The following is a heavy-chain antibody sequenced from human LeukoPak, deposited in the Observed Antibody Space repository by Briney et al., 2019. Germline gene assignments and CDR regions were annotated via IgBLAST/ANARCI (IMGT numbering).Heavy chain of an antibody. J-gene: IGHJ4*02. CDR3: AKGRGGSCYSAIDC. V-gene: IGHV3-23*01. Sequence: GGSLRLSCAASGFTFSSYAMSWVRQAPGKGLEWVSAISGNGGSSLYADSVKGRFTISRDNSKNTLYLQMNSLRDEDTALYYCAKGRGGSCYSAIDCWGQGTQVTVSS. CDR2: ISGNGGSS. CDR1: GFTFSSYA. D-gene: IGHD2-15*01.